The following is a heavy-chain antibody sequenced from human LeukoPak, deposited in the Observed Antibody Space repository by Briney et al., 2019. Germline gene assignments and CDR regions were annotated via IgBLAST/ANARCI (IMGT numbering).Heavy chain of an antibody. J-gene: IGHJ4*02. CDR2: IKQDGSEK. CDR1: GFTFSTYW. Sequence: PGGSLRLSCAASGFTFSTYWMTWVRQAPGEGLEWVANIKQDGSEKSYVDSVKGRFTISRDNAKNSLYLQMNSLRAEDTAVYYCARDGGYSRYDLFDSWGQGTLVTVSS. D-gene: IGHD5-12*01. V-gene: IGHV3-7*01. CDR3: ARDGGYSRYDLFDS.